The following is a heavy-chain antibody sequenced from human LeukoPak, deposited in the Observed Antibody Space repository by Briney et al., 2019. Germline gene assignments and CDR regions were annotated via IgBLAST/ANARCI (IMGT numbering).Heavy chain of an antibody. CDR1: GGSFNNNNW. Sequence: SETLSLTCAVSGGSFNNNNWWSWVRQPPGKGLEWIGEIYDSGSANYNVSLKSRVTISLDKSKNQFSLNLNSMTAADTAVYYCARGVKSWGQGTMVTVSS. D-gene: IGHD3-16*02. J-gene: IGHJ3*01. CDR3: ARGVKS. V-gene: IGHV4-4*02. CDR2: IYDSGSA.